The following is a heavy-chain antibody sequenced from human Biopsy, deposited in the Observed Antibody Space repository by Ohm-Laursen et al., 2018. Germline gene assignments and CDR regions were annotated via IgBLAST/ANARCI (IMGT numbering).Heavy chain of an antibody. CDR1: GASVRSHF. D-gene: IGHD3-3*01. V-gene: IGHV4-59*08. CDR2: ISNSGTT. J-gene: IGHJ4*02. Sequence: PSQTLSLTCTLSGASVRSHFLTWIRQPPGKGLQWIGSISNSGTTKSSPSLKSRVNISLHTSKNQLSLKLTSVTAADTAVYYCARLSTLFGVADFTDDWGRGTLVTVSS. CDR3: ARLSTLFGVADFTDD.